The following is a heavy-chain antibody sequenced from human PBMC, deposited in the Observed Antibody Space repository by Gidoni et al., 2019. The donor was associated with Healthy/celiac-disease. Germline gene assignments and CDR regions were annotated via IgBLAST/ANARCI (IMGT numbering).Heavy chain of an antibody. Sequence: QVQLVESGGGLVKPGGSLRLSCAASGFTFSDYYLRWIRQAPGKGLEWVSYISSSGSTIYYADSVKGRFTISRDNAKNSLYLQMNSLRAEDTAVYYCARGTGITGTWGDYYYYGMDVWGQGTTVTVSS. CDR1: GFTFSDYY. CDR3: ARGTGITGTWGDYYYYGMDV. V-gene: IGHV3-11*01. J-gene: IGHJ6*02. CDR2: ISSSGSTI. D-gene: IGHD1-7*01.